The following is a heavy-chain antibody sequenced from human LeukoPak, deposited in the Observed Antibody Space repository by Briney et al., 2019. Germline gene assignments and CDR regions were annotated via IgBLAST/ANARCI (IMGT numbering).Heavy chain of an antibody. Sequence: TGGSLRLSCAASGFTFSSYGMHWVRQAPGKGLEWVAVMWYDGSNKYYADSVKGRFTISRDNSKNTLYLQMNSLRAEDTAVYYCAKDRMTTVDYMDVWGKGTTVTVSS. CDR1: GFTFSSYG. D-gene: IGHD4-17*01. CDR3: AKDRMTTVDYMDV. J-gene: IGHJ6*03. CDR2: MWYDGSNK. V-gene: IGHV3-33*06.